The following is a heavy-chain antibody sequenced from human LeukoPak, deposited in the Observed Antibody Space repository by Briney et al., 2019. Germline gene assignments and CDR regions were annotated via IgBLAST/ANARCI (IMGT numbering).Heavy chain of an antibody. D-gene: IGHD6-13*01. Sequence: GPVKVSCKASGYTFTGYYMHWVRQAPGQGLEWMGWINPNSGGTNYAQKFQGWVTMTRDTSISTAYMELSRLRSDDTAVYYCARGVAAGLDAFDIWGQGTMVTVSS. V-gene: IGHV1-2*04. CDR1: GYTFTGYY. CDR2: INPNSGGT. CDR3: ARGVAAGLDAFDI. J-gene: IGHJ3*02.